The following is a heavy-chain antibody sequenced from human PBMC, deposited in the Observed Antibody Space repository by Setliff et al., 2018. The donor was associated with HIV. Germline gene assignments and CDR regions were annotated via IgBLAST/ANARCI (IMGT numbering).Heavy chain of an antibody. Sequence: ASVKVSCKASGDIFTSYYMHWVRQAPGQGPEWMGVINPSGGSTIYAQKFQGRVTMTRDTSTSTVYMQLSTLRSEDTAVYYCARDPSPYYSDDSGYPDDAFDIWGQGTMVTVSS. J-gene: IGHJ3*02. CDR1: GDIFTSYY. CDR3: ARDPSPYYSDDSGYPDDAFDI. V-gene: IGHV1-46*01. CDR2: INPSGGST. D-gene: IGHD3-22*01.